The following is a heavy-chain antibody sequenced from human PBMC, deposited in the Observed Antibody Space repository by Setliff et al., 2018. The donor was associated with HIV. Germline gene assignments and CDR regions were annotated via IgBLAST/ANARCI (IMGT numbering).Heavy chain of an antibody. Sequence: SETLSLTCTVSGGSISSSSYYWGWIRQPPGKGLEWIGSIYYSGSTYYNPSLKSRVTISVDTSKNQFSLKLSSVTAADTAVYYCARDCAVVGGTGSLDSWGQGTLVTVSS. CDR2: IYYSGST. J-gene: IGHJ4*02. CDR1: GGSISSSSYY. CDR3: ARDCAVVGGTGSLDS. D-gene: IGHD1-26*01. V-gene: IGHV4-39*02.